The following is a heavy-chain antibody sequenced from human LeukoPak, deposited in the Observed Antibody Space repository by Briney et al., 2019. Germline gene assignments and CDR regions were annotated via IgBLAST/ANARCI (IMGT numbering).Heavy chain of an antibody. CDR2: INLSGGST. CDR1: GYTFTSYY. D-gene: IGHD3-22*01. CDR3: ARDDYYDSSGYQYDY. Sequence: ASVKVSCKASGYTFTSYYMHWVRQAPGQGLEWMGIINLSGGSTSYAQKFQGRVTMTRDMSTSTVYMELSSLRSEDTAVYYCARDDYYDSSGYQYDYWGQGTLVTVSS. V-gene: IGHV1-46*01. J-gene: IGHJ4*02.